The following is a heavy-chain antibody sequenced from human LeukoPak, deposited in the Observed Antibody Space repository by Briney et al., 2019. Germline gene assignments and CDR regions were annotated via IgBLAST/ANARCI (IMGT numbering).Heavy chain of an antibody. CDR3: ARILSSSHAFDI. V-gene: IGHV3-21*01. J-gene: IGHJ3*02. CDR2: ISSNSRNT. Sequence: KTGGSLRLSCAASGFTFISSDMNWVCQAPGKGLEWVASISSNSRNTHYADSLKGRFTISRDNAKNSLYLQMNSLRAEDTAVYYCARILSSSHAFDIWGQGTMVTVSS. D-gene: IGHD2-2*01. CDR1: GFTFISSD.